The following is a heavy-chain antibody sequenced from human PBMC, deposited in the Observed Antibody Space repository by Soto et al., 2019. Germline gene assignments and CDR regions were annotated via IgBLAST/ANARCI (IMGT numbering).Heavy chain of an antibody. J-gene: IGHJ4*02. V-gene: IGHV3-23*01. CDR2: ISRTGGST. Sequence: EVQLLESGGGLVQAGGSLRLSCAASGFAFTTYAMSWVRQAPGKGLEWVSSISRTGGSTFYADSVKGRFTISRDNSKTTLYLQLNSLRAEDTAVYYCAKRPGSSNSWGQGTLVTVSS. CDR1: GFAFTTYA. CDR3: AKRPGSSNS.